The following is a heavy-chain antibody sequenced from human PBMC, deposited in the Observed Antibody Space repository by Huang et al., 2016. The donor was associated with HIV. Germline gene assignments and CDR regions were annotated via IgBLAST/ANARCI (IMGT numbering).Heavy chain of an antibody. J-gene: IGHJ4*02. D-gene: IGHD3-10*01. CDR1: GGSFSGYY. V-gene: IGHV4-34*01. Sequence: QVQLHQWGVGLLKPSETLSLTCAVYGGSFSGYYWSWIRQPPGKGLECIGKITHSGSTNYNPSLKSRVSISEETSKSLFSLKLSSVTAADTAVYYCARAPHYGSGSYYYWGQGTLVTVSS. CDR3: ARAPHYGSGSYYY. CDR2: ITHSGST.